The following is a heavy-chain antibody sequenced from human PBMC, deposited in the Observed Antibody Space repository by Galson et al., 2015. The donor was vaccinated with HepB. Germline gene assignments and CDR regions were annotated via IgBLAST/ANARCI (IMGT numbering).Heavy chain of an antibody. J-gene: IGHJ6*02. CDR2: ISSSSSYI. Sequence: SLRLSCAASGFTFSSYSMNWVRQAPGKGLEWVSSISSSSSYIYYADSVKGRFTISRDNAKNSLYLQMNSLRAEDTAVYYCAREVTTCSVAMCYYYGMDVWGQGTTVTVSS. CDR1: GFTFSSYS. V-gene: IGHV3-21*01. CDR3: AREVTTCSVAMCYYYGMDV. D-gene: IGHD4-17*01.